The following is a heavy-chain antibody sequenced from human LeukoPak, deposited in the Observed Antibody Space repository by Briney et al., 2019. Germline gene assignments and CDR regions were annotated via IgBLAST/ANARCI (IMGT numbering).Heavy chain of an antibody. J-gene: IGHJ4*02. CDR2: INTNTGNP. CDR3: ARSYSSGWYSRYFDY. Sequence: GASVKVSCKASGYTFTGYYMHWVRQAPGQGLEWMGWINTNTGNPTYAQGFTGRFVFSLDTSVSTLYLQISSLTAEDTAVYYCARSYSSGWYSRYFDYWGQGTLVTVSS. CDR1: GYTFTGYY. V-gene: IGHV7-4-1*02. D-gene: IGHD6-19*01.